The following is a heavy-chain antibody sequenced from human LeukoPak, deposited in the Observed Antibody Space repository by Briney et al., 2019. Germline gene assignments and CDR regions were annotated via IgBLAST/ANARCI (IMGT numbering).Heavy chain of an antibody. CDR2: ITSTSDTI. D-gene: IGHD3-22*01. J-gene: IGHJ4*02. CDR1: GFTFSDYS. CDR3: ARSSGYPFFDY. V-gene: IGHV3-48*01. Sequence: GGSLRLSCEGSGFTFSDYSMTWVRQAPGEGLEWLSYITSTSDTIYYADSVKGRFTSSRDNARNSVYLQMNSLRAEDTAVYYCARSSGYPFFDYWGQGTLVTVSS.